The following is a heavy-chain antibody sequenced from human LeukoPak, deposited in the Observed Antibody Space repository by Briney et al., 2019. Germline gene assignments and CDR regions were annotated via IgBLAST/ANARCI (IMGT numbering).Heavy chain of an antibody. CDR2: IYHSGST. J-gene: IGHJ4*02. Sequence: PSETLSLTCAVSGYSISRGYYWGWIRQRPGKGLEWIGSIYHSGSTYYNPSLKSRVTISVDTSKNQFSLKLSSVTAADTAVYYCASNPGYGDYGIDYWGQGTLVTVSS. V-gene: IGHV4-38-2*01. CDR1: GYSISRGYY. CDR3: ASNPGYGDYGIDY. D-gene: IGHD4-17*01.